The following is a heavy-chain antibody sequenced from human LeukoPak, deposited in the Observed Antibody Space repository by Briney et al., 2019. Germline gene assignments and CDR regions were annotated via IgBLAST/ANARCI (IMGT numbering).Heavy chain of an antibody. V-gene: IGHV1-24*01. CDR2: FDPEDGET. CDR3: ATVRSGSYPPQYNWFDP. Sequence: GASVKVSCKVSGYTLTELSMHGVRQAPGKGLEWMGGFDPEDGETIYAQKFQGRVTMTEDTSTDTAYMELSSLRSEDTAVYYCATVRSGSYPPQYNWFDPWGQGTLVTVSS. J-gene: IGHJ5*02. D-gene: IGHD1-26*01. CDR1: GYTLTELS.